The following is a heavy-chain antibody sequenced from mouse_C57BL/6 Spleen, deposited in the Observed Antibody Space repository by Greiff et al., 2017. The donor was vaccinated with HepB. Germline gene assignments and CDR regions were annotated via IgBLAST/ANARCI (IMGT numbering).Heavy chain of an antibody. J-gene: IGHJ2*01. D-gene: IGHD1-1*01. V-gene: IGHV5-12*01. CDR3: ARGGYYGLYYFDY. CDR2: ISNGGGST. Sequence: EVKLMESGGGLVQPGGSLKLSCAASGFTFSDYYMYWVRQTPEKRLEWVAYISNGGGSTYYPDTVKGRFTISRDNAKNTLYLQMSRLKSEDTAMYYCARGGYYGLYYFDYWGQGTTLTVSS. CDR1: GFTFSDYY.